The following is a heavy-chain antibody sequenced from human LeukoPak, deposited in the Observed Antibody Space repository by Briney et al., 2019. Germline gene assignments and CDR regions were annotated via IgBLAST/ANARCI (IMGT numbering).Heavy chain of an antibody. CDR3: AKDRDIQEYYYYYMDV. D-gene: IGHD2-15*01. CDR1: GFTFSSYA. V-gene: IGHV3-23*01. J-gene: IGHJ6*03. Sequence: QPGGSLRLSCAASGFTFSSYAMSWVRQAPGKGLEWVSAISGSGGSTYYADSVKGRFTISRDNSKNTLYLQMNSLRAEDTAVYYCAKDRDIQEYYYYYMDVWGKGTTVTVSS. CDR2: ISGSGGST.